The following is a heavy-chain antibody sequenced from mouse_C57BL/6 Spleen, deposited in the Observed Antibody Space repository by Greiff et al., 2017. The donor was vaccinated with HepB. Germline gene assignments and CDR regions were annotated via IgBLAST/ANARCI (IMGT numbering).Heavy chain of an antibody. V-gene: IGHV1-64*01. CDR3: AGSGTVVEYWYFDV. J-gene: IGHJ1*03. D-gene: IGHD1-1*01. CDR2: IHPNSGST. CDR1: GYTFTSYW. Sequence: QVQLKQPGAELVKPGASVTLSCKASGYTFTSYWMHWVKQRPGQGLEWIGMIHPNSGSTNYNEKFKSKATLTVDKSSSTAYMQLSSLTSEDSAVYYCAGSGTVVEYWYFDVWGTGTTVTVSS.